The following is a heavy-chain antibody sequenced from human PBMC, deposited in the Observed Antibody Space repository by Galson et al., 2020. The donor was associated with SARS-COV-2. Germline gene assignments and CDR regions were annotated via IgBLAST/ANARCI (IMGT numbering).Heavy chain of an antibody. Sequence: NSGGSLRLSCVASGFPFSTYSMNWVRLAPGKGLEWVSSISTSSSYTYYVDSVKGRFSISRDNPRNSLYLQMNSLRAEDTAVYYCARDEGIRGYNYCRVYCGMVFWGQGTTVTVAS. CDR3: ARDEGIRGYNYCRVYCGMVF. J-gene: IGHJ6*02. D-gene: IGHD5-18*01. CDR1: GFPFSTYS. V-gene: IGHV3-21*01. CDR2: ISTSSSYT.